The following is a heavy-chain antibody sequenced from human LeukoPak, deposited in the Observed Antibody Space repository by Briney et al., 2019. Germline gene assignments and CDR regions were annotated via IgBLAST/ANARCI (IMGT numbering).Heavy chain of an antibody. J-gene: IGHJ5*02. V-gene: IGHV3-21*01. CDR1: FHLNQHC. Sequence: GSLRLSCAAFWFHLNQHCYNRGPQAPGKGLEWVSYIISSSSYIYYADSVKGRFPLSRDHRQNSLYLQMNSLRAEDRPLYHCARDGRSRSEWFDPWGQGTLVTVSS. CDR2: IISSSSYI. CDR3: ARDGRSRSEWFDP.